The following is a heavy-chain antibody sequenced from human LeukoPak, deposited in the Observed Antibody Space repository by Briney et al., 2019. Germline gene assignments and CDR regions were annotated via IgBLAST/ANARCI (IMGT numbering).Heavy chain of an antibody. CDR1: GFTFSSYS. CDR3: AKDGRRKGYCSSTSCLYFDY. CDR2: ISSSSSYI. V-gene: IGHV3-21*01. J-gene: IGHJ4*02. Sequence: GGSLRLSCAASGFTFSSYSMNWVRQAPGKGLEWVSSISSSSSYIYYADSVKGRFTISRDNSKNTLYLQMNSLRAEDTAVYYCAKDGRRKGYCSSTSCLYFDYWGQGTLVTVSS. D-gene: IGHD2-2*01.